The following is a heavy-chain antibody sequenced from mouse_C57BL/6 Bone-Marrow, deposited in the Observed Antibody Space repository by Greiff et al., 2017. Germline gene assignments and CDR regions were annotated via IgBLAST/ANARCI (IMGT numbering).Heavy chain of an antibody. D-gene: IGHD3-2*02. CDR2: INPSTGGT. CDR1: GYSFTGYY. Sequence: VQVVESGPELVKPGASVKISCKASGYSFTGYYMNWVKQSPEKSLEWIGEINPSTGGTTYNQKFKAKATLTVDKSSSTAYMQLKSLTSEDSAVYYCARSGTAQATSWFAYWGQGTLVTVSA. J-gene: IGHJ3*01. CDR3: ARSGTAQATSWFAY. V-gene: IGHV1-42*01.